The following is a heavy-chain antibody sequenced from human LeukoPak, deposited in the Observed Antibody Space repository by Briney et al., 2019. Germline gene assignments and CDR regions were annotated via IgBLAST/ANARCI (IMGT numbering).Heavy chain of an antibody. Sequence: GGSLRLSCAASGFTFSSYEMNWVRQAPGKGLEWVSYISSSGSTIYYADSVKGRFTISRDDSKNTLYLQMNSLRAEDTAVYYCVKDRAGTYFDYWGQGTLVTVSS. J-gene: IGHJ4*02. CDR2: ISSSGSTI. D-gene: IGHD3-10*01. CDR1: GFTFSSYE. V-gene: IGHV3-48*03. CDR3: VKDRAGTYFDY.